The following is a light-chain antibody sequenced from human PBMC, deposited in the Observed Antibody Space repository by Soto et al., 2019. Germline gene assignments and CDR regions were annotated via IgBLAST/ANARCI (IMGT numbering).Light chain of an antibody. CDR3: TSYTSTSTLVV. J-gene: IGLJ2*01. CDR1: SSDVGGYNY. V-gene: IGLV2-14*03. Sequence: QSALTQPASVSGSPGQSITISCTGTSSDVGGYNYVSWFQQHPGKAPKLMIYDVNTRPSGVSNRFSGSKSGNTASLTISGLRAEDEADYYCTSYTSTSTLVVLGGGTQLTVL. CDR2: DVN.